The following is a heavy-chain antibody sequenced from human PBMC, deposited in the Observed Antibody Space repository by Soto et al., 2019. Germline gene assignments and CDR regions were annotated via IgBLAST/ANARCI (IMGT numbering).Heavy chain of an antibody. V-gene: IGHV4-61*01. Sequence: NPSETLSLTCTVSGGSVSSGFYYWYWIRQPPGKGLEWIAYIYYSGSTSYNPSLKSRVTISADTSKNQFSLKLSSVTAADTAVYYCARGVPGYSSSWYAYWGQGTLVTVSS. D-gene: IGHD6-13*01. CDR2: IYYSGST. J-gene: IGHJ4*02. CDR3: ARGVPGYSSSWYAY. CDR1: GGSVSSGFYY.